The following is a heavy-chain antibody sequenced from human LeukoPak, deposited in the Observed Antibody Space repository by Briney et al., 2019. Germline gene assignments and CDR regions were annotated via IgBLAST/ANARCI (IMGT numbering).Heavy chain of an antibody. Sequence: SETLSLTCTVSGGSISSGSYYWSWIRQPPGKGLEWIGYIYYSGSTNYNPSLKSRVTISVDTSKNQFSLKLSSVTAADTAVYYCARSHDFWSGYYRGWFDPWGQGTLVTVSS. D-gene: IGHD3-3*01. CDR2: IYYSGST. CDR1: GGSISSGSYY. V-gene: IGHV4-61*01. CDR3: ARSHDFWSGYYRGWFDP. J-gene: IGHJ5*02.